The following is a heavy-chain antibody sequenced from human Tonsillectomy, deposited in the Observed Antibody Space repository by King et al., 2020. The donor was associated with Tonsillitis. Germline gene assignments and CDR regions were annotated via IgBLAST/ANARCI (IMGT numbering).Heavy chain of an antibody. CDR2: INRGGDNT. CDR3: AIRTYYYNSGGAFDI. D-gene: IGHD3-10*01. V-gene: IGHV3-23*04. CDR1: GFTFTNYA. Sequence: QLVQSGGGLVQPGGSLRLSCAASGFTFTNYAMAWVRQAPERGLQWVSTINRGGDNTYYADSVKGRFTISRDNSENTLYLQMNSLRAEDAAVYYCAIRTYYYNSGGAFDIWGQGTVVAVSS. J-gene: IGHJ3*02.